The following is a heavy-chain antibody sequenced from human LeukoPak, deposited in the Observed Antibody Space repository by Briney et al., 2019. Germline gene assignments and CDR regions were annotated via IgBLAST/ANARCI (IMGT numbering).Heavy chain of an antibody. CDR2: INPSGGST. CDR3: ARTSSNCSGGSCYKLSFDY. V-gene: IGHV1-46*01. J-gene: IGHJ4*02. CDR1: GYTFTSYY. D-gene: IGHD2-15*01. Sequence: ASVKVSCKASGYTFTSYYMHWVRQAPGQGLEWMGIINPSGGSTSYAQKFQGRVTMTRDMSTSTVYMELSSLRSEDTAVYYCARTSSNCSGGSCYKLSFDYWGQGTLVTVSS.